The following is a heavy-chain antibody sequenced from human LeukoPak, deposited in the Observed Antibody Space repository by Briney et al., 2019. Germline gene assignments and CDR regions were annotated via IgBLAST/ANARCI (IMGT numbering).Heavy chain of an antibody. J-gene: IGHJ4*02. V-gene: IGHV4-59*01. Sequence: PSETLSLTCTVSGGSISSYYWSWIRQPPEKGLEWIGYIYYSGSTNYIPSLKSRVTISVDTSKNQFSLKLSSVTAADTAVYYCARDLKYYDSSGYLIDWGQGTLVTVSS. CDR2: IYYSGST. D-gene: IGHD3-22*01. CDR3: ARDLKYYDSSGYLID. CDR1: GGSISSYY.